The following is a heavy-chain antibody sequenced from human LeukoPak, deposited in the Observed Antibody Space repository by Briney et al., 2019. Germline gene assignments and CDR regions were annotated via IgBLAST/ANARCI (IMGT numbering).Heavy chain of an antibody. D-gene: IGHD3-22*01. V-gene: IGHV4-4*07. J-gene: IGHJ3*02. CDR2: IYTSGST. Sequence: SETLSLTCTVSGGSISSYYWSWIRQPAGKGLEWIGRIYTSGSTNYNPSLKSRVTMSVDTSKNQFSLKLSSVTAADTAVYYCARDRGTYYYDSSRYYDAFDIWGQGTMVTVSS. CDR3: ARDRGTYYYDSSRYYDAFDI. CDR1: GGSISSYY.